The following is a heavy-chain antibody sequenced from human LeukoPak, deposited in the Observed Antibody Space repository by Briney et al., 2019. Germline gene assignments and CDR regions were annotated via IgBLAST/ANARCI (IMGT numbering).Heavy chain of an antibody. CDR3: ARAEIVERAGYYFDY. V-gene: IGHV1-18*01. Sequence: ASVKVSCKASGYTFTSYGIGWVRQAPGQGLEWMGWISAYNGNTNYAQKLQGRVTMTTDTSTSTAYMELRSLRSDDTAVYYCARAEIVERAGYYFDYWGQGTLVTVSS. D-gene: IGHD3-22*01. CDR1: GYTFTSYG. J-gene: IGHJ4*02. CDR2: ISAYNGNT.